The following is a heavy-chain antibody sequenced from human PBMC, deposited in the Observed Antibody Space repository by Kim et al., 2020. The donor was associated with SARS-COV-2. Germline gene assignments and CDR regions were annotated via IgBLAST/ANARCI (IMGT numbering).Heavy chain of an antibody. CDR1: GFTVSSNY. CDR3: AKPPGSSGYVNYYYGMDV. Sequence: GGSLRLSCAASGFTVSSNYMSWVRQAPGKGLEWVSVIYSGGSTYYADSVKGRFTISRDNSKNTLYLQMNSLRAEDTAVYYCAKPPGSSGYVNYYYGMDVWGQGTTVTVSS. J-gene: IGHJ6*02. V-gene: IGHV3-66*02. CDR2: IYSGGST. D-gene: IGHD3-22*01.